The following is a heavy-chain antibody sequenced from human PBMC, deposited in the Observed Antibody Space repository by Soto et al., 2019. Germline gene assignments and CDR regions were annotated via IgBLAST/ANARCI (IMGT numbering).Heavy chain of an antibody. CDR1: GFTFTNYA. J-gene: IGHJ4*02. D-gene: IGHD6-13*01. CDR2: IGGGGRTT. V-gene: IGHV3-23*01. Sequence: GGSLRLSCAASGFTFTNYAMSWVRQAPGKGLEWVSKIGGGGRTTYYADSVKGRFTISRDNSKNTLYLQMNSLRAEDTAVYYCAKPSGLATAGSAFDYWGQGTLVTVSS. CDR3: AKPSGLATAGSAFDY.